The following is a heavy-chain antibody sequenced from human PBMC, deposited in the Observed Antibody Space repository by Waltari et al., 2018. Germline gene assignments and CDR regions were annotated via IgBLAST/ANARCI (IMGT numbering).Heavy chain of an antibody. Sequence: QLQLQESGPGLVKPSGTPSLTCAVSGESMSSSYVWNWVRQPPGKGLEWIGKVRGDGRTNYDPSFASRITISLDTSTDHFSLRLTSATAADTAVYYCARDRGRGLYLDSWGQGILVTVSP. CDR2: VRGDGRT. CDR1: GESMSSSYV. J-gene: IGHJ4*02. CDR3: ARDRGRGLYLDS. V-gene: IGHV4-4*02. D-gene: IGHD2-15*01.